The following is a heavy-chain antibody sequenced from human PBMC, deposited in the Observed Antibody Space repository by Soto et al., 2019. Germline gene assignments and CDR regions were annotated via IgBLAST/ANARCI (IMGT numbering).Heavy chain of an antibody. J-gene: IGHJ4*02. V-gene: IGHV4-61*01. D-gene: IGHD4-17*01. Sequence: SETLSLTCTVSGGSVTSGNYYWSWIRQPPGKGLEWIGHIYYSGSTNYNPSLKSRVTISVDASKNQFSLKLSSVTAADTAIYYCARGPAVTPFVDYWGQGTLVTVSS. CDR3: ARGPAVTPFVDY. CDR2: IYYSGST. CDR1: GGSVTSGNYY.